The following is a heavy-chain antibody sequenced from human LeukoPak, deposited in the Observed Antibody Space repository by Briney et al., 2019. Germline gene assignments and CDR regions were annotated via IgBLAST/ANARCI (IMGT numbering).Heavy chain of an antibody. D-gene: IGHD3-10*01. J-gene: IGHJ6*03. CDR2: IKQDGSEK. Sequence: PGGSLRLSCAVSGFTFSSYWMSWVRQAPGKGLEWVANIKQDGSEKYYVDSVKGRFTISRDNAKNSLYLQMNSLRAEDTAVYYCARGYRGIGQWFGEFRVTGYYMDVWGKGTTVTVSS. V-gene: IGHV3-7*01. CDR1: GFTFSSYW. CDR3: ARGYRGIGQWFGEFRVTGYYMDV.